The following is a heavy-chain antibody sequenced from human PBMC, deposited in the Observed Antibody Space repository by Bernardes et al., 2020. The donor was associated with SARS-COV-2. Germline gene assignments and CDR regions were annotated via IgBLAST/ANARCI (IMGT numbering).Heavy chain of an antibody. CDR1: GFTFSSYD. CDR2: IGTAGDP. CDR3: ARALSGGSYWMGYYGMDV. J-gene: IGHJ6*02. V-gene: IGHV3-13*05. Sequence: GGSLRLSCAASGFTFSSYDMHWVRQATGKGLEWVSAIGTAGDPYYPGSVKGRFTISRENAKNSLYLQMNSLRDGDTAVYYCARALSGGSYWMGYYGMDVWGQGTTVTVSS. D-gene: IGHD1-26*01.